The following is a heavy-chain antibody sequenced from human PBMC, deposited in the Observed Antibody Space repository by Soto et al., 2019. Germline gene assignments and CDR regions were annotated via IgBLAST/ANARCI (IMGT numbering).Heavy chain of an antibody. CDR1: GGSFSGYY. Sequence: SETLSLTCAVYGGSFSGYYWSWIRQPPGKGLEWIGEINHSGSTNYNPSLKSRVTISVDTSKNQFSLKLSSVTAADTAVYYCERARDFFLEWLLYRYCWFDPWGQGTLVTVSS. J-gene: IGHJ5*02. CDR2: INHSGST. V-gene: IGHV4-34*01. D-gene: IGHD3-3*01. CDR3: ERARDFFLEWLLYRYCWFDP.